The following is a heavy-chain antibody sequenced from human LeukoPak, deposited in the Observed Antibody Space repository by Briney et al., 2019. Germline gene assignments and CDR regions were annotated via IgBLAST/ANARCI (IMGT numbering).Heavy chain of an antibody. CDR3: VRDFDGGDINLRYFDL. V-gene: IGHV4-59*12. J-gene: IGHJ2*01. D-gene: IGHD2-21*02. Sequence: SETLSLTCTVSGGSISGYYWSWSRQPPGKGVEWIGNLYYMRGAWYKSSLKSRVTTTVDTSRNEFSLKLSSVTAADTAVYYCVRDFDGGDINLRYFDLWGRGILATVSS. CDR1: GGSISGYY. CDR2: LYYMRGA.